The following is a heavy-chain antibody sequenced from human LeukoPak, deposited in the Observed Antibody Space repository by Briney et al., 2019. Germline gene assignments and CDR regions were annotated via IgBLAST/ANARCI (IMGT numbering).Heavy chain of an antibody. J-gene: IGHJ4*02. D-gene: IGHD6-13*01. CDR2: MYNTGRTDY. Sequence: PSETLSLTCTVSGGSMSGYYWSWIRQPPGKGLEWIGNMYNTGRTDYNYNPSLKSRVTTSLETSKNQFSLKLSSVTAADTAVYYCARRAGYTSSWYEYWGQGTLVTVSS. CDR1: GGSMSGYY. CDR3: ARRAGYTSSWYEY. V-gene: IGHV4-59*01.